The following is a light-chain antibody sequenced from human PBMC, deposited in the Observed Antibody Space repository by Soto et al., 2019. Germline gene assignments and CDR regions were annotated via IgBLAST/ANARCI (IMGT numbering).Light chain of an antibody. J-gene: IGLJ3*02. CDR3: QAYDYSLSASV. Sequence: QSVLTQPPSVYGAPGQRGTIACTGNSYNLGAGYDVHWYQQLPGAAPKLVIFGNRNRPSGVPERFSGSKSGTSASLAITGLQAEDEADYYCQAYDYSLSASVFGGGTKVTVL. V-gene: IGLV1-40*01. CDR1: SYNLGAGYD. CDR2: GNR.